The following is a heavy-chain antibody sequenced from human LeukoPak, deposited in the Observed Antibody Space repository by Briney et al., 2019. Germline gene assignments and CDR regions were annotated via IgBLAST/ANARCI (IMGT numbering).Heavy chain of an antibody. CDR2: ISGSSSYI. Sequence: PGGSLRLSCAASGFTFSIYSMNWFRQAPGKGLEWVSFISGSSSYIFYADSVKGRFTISRDNAKRSLYLQLNSLRAEDTAVYYCAKDYGGSSPFDYWGQGTLVTVSS. CDR3: AKDYGGSSPFDY. D-gene: IGHD4-23*01. V-gene: IGHV3-21*01. CDR1: GFTFSIYS. J-gene: IGHJ4*02.